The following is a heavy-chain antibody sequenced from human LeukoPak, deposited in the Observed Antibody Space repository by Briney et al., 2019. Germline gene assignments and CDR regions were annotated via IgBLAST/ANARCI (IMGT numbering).Heavy chain of an antibody. D-gene: IGHD3-3*02. CDR2: IYSSGST. Sequence: SETLSLTCTVSGGSISSYYWSWIRQPAGKGLEWIGRIYSSGSTNYNPSLKSRVTISIDTSKDQFSLKLSSVTAADTAMYYCAGGLAGGPGSYWGQGTLVTVSS. CDR3: AGGLAGGPGSY. J-gene: IGHJ4*02. V-gene: IGHV4-4*07. CDR1: GGSISSYY.